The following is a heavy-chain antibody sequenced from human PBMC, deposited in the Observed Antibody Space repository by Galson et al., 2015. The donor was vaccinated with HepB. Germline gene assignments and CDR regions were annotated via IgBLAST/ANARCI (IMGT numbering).Heavy chain of an antibody. Sequence: SVKVSCKASGGTFSSYAISWVRQAPGQGLEWMGGIIPIFGTANYAQKFQGRVTITADESTSAAYMELSSLRSEDTAVYYCARAPRGEWELLSYYYYGMDVWGQGTTVTVSS. J-gene: IGHJ6*02. V-gene: IGHV1-69*13. D-gene: IGHD1-26*01. CDR3: ARAPRGEWELLSYYYYGMDV. CDR1: GGTFSSYA. CDR2: IIPIFGTA.